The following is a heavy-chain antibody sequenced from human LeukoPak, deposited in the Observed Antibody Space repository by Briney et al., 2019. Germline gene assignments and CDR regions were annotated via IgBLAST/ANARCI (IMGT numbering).Heavy chain of an antibody. Sequence: ASVKVSCKASGYTFTSYYMHWVRQAPGQGLEWMGIINPSGGSTSYAQKFQGRVTMTRDTSTSTVYMELSSLRSDDTAVYYCARDEGPHPYFDYWGQGTLVTVSS. CDR2: INPSGGST. CDR1: GYTFTSYY. V-gene: IGHV1-46*01. J-gene: IGHJ4*02. CDR3: ARDEGPHPYFDY.